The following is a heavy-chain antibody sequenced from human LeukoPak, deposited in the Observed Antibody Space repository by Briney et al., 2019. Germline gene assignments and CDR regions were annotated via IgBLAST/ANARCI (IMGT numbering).Heavy chain of an antibody. V-gene: IGHV5-51*01. Sequence: GESLKISCKVSGYSFTSYWIGWVRQMPGKGLEWMGIIYPGDSDTRYSPSFQGQVTISTDKSISTAYLQWSSLKASDTAMYYCARTPSGYSGYDSAFDIWGQGTMVTVSS. CDR1: GYSFTSYW. CDR3: ARTPSGYSGYDSAFDI. D-gene: IGHD5-12*01. CDR2: IYPGDSDT. J-gene: IGHJ3*02.